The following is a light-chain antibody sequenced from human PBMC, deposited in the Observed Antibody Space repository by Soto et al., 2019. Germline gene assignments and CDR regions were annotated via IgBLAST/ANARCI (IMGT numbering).Light chain of an antibody. Sequence: EIVLTQSPGTLSLSPGERASLSCRASQSVTGSYLAWYQQKPGQAPRLLIYGASSRATGIPDRFSGSGSGTDFTLTISRLEPEDFAVYYCQQYANSPPWTFGQGTKVEIK. CDR3: QQYANSPPWT. J-gene: IGKJ1*01. CDR1: QSVTGSY. CDR2: GAS. V-gene: IGKV3-20*01.